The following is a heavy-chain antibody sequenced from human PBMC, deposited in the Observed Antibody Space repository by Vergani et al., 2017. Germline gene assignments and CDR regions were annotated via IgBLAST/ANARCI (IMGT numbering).Heavy chain of an antibody. CDR2: ISWNSGAV. V-gene: IGHV3-9*01. CDR1: GITFWKFG. CDR3: TKGSVYYHDSAGHGYDPYTGFDL. J-gene: IGHJ3*01. Sequence: DVDLVESGGGLAPPGGSLRLSCEASGITFWKFGMHWVRQGPGKGLEWVSGISWNSGAVDYADSVRGRFTIVRDNAKNSLFLEMNSLRFEDTAVYFCTKGSVYYHDSAGHGYDPYTGFDLWGQGTLVTVSS. D-gene: IGHD5-12*01.